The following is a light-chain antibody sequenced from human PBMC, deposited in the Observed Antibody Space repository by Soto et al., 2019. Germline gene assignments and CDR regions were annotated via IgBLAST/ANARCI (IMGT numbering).Light chain of an antibody. CDR2: EVT. CDR1: SSDVGGYNY. CDR3: SSYAASNNFYFV. J-gene: IGLJ3*02. V-gene: IGLV2-8*01. Sequence: QSALTQPPSASGSPGQSVTISCTGTSSDVGGYNYVSWYQQYPGRAPKLMIYEVTKRPSGVPDRFSGSKSGNTASLTVSGLQAEYEAGYYCSSYAASNNFYFVFGGGTKVTVL.